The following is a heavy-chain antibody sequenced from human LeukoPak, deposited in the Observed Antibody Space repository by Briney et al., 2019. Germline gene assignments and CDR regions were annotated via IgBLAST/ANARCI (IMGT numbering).Heavy chain of an antibody. CDR2: IYYSGST. V-gene: IGHV4-30-4*08. CDR1: GGSISSGDYY. D-gene: IGHD2-8*01. J-gene: IGHJ5*02. Sequence: SETLSLTCTVSGGSISSGDYYRSWIRQPPGKGLEWIGYIYYSGSTYYNPSLKSRVTISVDTSKNQFSLKLSSVTAADTAVYYCARGIVLMVYATGWFDPWGQGTLVTVSS. CDR3: ARGIVLMVYATGWFDP.